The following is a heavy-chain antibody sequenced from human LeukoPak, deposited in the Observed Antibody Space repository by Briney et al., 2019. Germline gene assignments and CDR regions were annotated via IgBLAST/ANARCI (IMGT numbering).Heavy chain of an antibody. J-gene: IGHJ4*02. D-gene: IGHD3-22*01. CDR2: ISYDGSNK. CDR3: AKENTYYYDSSGYYFGY. V-gene: IGHV3-30*18. Sequence: GGSLRLSCAASGFTFSSYGMHWVRQAPGKGLEWVAVISYDGSNKYYADSVKGRFTISRDNSKNTLYLQMNSLRAEDTAVYYCAKENTYYYDSSGYYFGYWGQGTLVTVSS. CDR1: GFTFSSYG.